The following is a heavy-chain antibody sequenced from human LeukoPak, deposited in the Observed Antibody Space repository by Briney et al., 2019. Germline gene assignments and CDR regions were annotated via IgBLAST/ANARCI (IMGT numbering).Heavy chain of an antibody. Sequence: SETLSLTCAVYGGSFSGYYWSWIRQPPGKGLEWIGRIYTSGSTNYNPSLKSRVTMSVDTSKKQFSLKLGSVTAADTGVYYCARLTSSWYQDWYFDLWGRGTLVTVSS. V-gene: IGHV4-59*10. CDR1: GGSFSGYY. CDR2: IYTSGST. CDR3: ARLTSSWYQDWYFDL. J-gene: IGHJ2*01. D-gene: IGHD6-13*01.